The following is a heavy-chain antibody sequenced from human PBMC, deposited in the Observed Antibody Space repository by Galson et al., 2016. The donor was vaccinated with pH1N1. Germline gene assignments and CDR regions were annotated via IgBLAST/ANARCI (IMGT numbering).Heavy chain of an antibody. CDR3: ARAIAAAGSA. CDR1: GFTFSTYW. V-gene: IGHV3-74*01. CDR2: INSDGSRT. D-gene: IGHD6-13*01. J-gene: IGHJ3*01. Sequence: SLRLSCAASGFTFSTYWMHWVRQAPGKGLVWVSHINSDGSRTTYGDSVKGRFTMSRDNARNSLHLQMNSLRAEDTAVYYCARAIAAAGSAWGQGTLVTVSS.